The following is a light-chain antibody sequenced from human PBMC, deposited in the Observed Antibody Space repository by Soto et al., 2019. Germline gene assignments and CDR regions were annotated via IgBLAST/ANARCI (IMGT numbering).Light chain of an antibody. CDR1: QSVSSSY. CDR2: GAS. Sequence: EIVLTQSPGTLSLSPGERATLSCRASQSVSSSYLAWYQQKPGQAPRLLIYGASSRATGIPDRFSGSGSGTDFTLTISRLEPEDFAVYYCQQYGSSPPRFFGGGTKVEIK. CDR3: QQYGSSPPRF. V-gene: IGKV3-20*01. J-gene: IGKJ4*01.